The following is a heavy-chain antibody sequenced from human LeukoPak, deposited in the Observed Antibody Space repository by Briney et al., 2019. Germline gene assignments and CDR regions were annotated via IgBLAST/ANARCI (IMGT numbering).Heavy chain of an antibody. CDR3: ATIIPTTTNWFDP. V-gene: IGHV4-39*07. CDR2: IYYSGST. Sequence: SETLSLTCTVSGGSISSSSYYWGWIRRPPGKGLEWIASIYYSGSTYYNPSLKSRVTMSIDTSKNQFSLKLYSVTAADTAVYYCATIIPTTTNWFDPWGQGTLVTVSS. CDR1: GGSISSSSYY. J-gene: IGHJ5*02. D-gene: IGHD3-3*01.